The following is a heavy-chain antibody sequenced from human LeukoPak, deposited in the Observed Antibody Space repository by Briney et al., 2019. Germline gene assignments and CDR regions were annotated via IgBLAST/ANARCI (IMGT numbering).Heavy chain of an antibody. V-gene: IGHV4-59*12. Sequence: SETLSLTCTVSGGSISSYYWSWIRQPPGKGLEWIGYIYYSGSTNYNPSLKSRVTISVDTSKNQFSLKLSSVTAADTAVYYCARALYDFGGGYYNPSYVMDVGGKGTTVTVSS. CDR1: GGSISSYY. CDR3: ARALYDFGGGYYNPSYVMDV. CDR2: IYYSGST. D-gene: IGHD3-3*01. J-gene: IGHJ6*04.